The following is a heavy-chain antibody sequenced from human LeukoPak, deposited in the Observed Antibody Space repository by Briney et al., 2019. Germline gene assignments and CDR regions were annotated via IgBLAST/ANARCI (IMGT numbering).Heavy chain of an antibody. V-gene: IGHV1-69*05. CDR1: GGTFSSYA. CDR3: AVGLGYCSSTSCCPVFDY. CDR2: IIPIFGTA. D-gene: IGHD2-2*01. Sequence: SVKVSCKASGGTFSSYAISWVRQAPGQGLEWMGGIIPIFGTANYAQKFQGRVTITTDESTSTAYMELSSLRSEDTAVYYCAVGLGYCSSTSCCPVFDYWGQGTLVTVSS. J-gene: IGHJ4*02.